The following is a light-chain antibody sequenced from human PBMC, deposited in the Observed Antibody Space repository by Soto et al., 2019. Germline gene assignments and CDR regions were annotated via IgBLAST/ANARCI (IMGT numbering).Light chain of an antibody. CDR3: QKYDSVPT. CDR1: QGISNA. Sequence: DIQMTQSPSSLSASVGDRVTVTCQASQGISNALAWYQQRPGKVPKLLMFAASTLQSGVPSRFSGSGSGTDFTLTISSLQPEDVATYYCQKYDSVPTFGQGTKVDIK. CDR2: AAS. J-gene: IGKJ1*01. V-gene: IGKV1-27*01.